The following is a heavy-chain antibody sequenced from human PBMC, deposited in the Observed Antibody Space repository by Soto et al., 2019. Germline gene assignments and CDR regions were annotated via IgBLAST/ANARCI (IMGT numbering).Heavy chain of an antibody. CDR3: AKVANYDIVTGYYAHFVH. CDR1: GFTFSSHA. V-gene: IGHV3-23*01. J-gene: IGHJ4*02. Sequence: GGSLRLSCAASGFTFSSHAMSWVRQAPGKGLEWVSSISGSGSTTYYADSVKGRFTISRDNSKNTLYLQMNSLRAEDTAVFYCAKVANYDIVTGYYAHFVHWGQGTLVTVSS. D-gene: IGHD3-9*01. CDR2: ISGSGSTT.